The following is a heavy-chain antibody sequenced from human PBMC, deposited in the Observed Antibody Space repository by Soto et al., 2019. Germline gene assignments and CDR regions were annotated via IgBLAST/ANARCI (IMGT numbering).Heavy chain of an antibody. Sequence: SQTLSLTFAISGVSVSSNSAAWNWIRQSPSRGLEWLGRTYYRSKWYNDYAVSVKSRITINPDTSKNQFSLQLNSVTPEDTAVYYCAREGGYSSSWFPRYFDYWGQGTLVTVSS. CDR3: AREGGYSSSWFPRYFDY. J-gene: IGHJ4*02. CDR2: TYYRSKWYN. CDR1: GVSVSSNSAA. D-gene: IGHD6-13*01. V-gene: IGHV6-1*01.